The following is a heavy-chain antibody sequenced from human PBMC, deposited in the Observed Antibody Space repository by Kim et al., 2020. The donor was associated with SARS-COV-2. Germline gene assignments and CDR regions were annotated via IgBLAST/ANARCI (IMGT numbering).Heavy chain of an antibody. J-gene: IGHJ6*02. CDR3: ARDLLVVVPAARYYYYGMDV. D-gene: IGHD2-2*01. CDR1: GYTFTSYY. V-gene: IGHV1-46*01. CDR2: INPSGGST. Sequence: ASVKVSCKASGYTFTSYYMHWVRQAPGQGLEWMGIINPSGGSTSYAQKFQGRVTMTRDTSTSTVYMELSSLRSEDTAVYYCARDLLVVVPAARYYYYGMDVWGQGTTVTVSS.